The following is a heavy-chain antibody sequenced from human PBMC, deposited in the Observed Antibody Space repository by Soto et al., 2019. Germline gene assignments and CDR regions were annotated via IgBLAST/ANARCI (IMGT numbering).Heavy chain of an antibody. CDR2: ISGSGGST. V-gene: IGHV3-23*01. Sequence: GGSLRLSCAASGFTFSSYAMSWVRQAPGKGLEWVSAISGSGGSTYYADSGKARLTNSRDNSKNTLYLQMNSLRAEDTAVYYWASAGLDIVVVVAALYFDYWGQGTLVTISS. CDR3: ASAGLDIVVVVAALYFDY. J-gene: IGHJ4*02. D-gene: IGHD2-15*01. CDR1: GFTFSSYA.